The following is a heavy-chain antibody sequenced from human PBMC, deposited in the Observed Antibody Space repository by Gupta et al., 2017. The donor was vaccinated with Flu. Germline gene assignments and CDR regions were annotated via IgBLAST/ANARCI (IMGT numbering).Heavy chain of an antibody. CDR2: IKDRANGRTT. J-gene: IGHJ4*02. CDR1: GFTFSDHF. D-gene: IGHD3-10*01. CDR3: ARVPAFGNYLDY. Sequence: EVQRGESGGEWVQPGGPLRLSCAASGFTFSDHFMDWVPPAPGKGLEWFGLIKDRANGRTTEYAASVVGRFTISRYDSKNFLNLGMYGLKTEDTAMYYCARVPAFGNYLDYWGQGTLVTVSS. V-gene: IGHV3-72*01.